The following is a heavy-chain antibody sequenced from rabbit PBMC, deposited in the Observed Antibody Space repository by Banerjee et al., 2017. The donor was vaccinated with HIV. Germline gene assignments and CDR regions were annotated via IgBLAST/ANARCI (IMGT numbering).Heavy chain of an antibody. CDR1: GFDFSSYG. CDR2: IDPVFGST. J-gene: IGHJ4*01. CDR3: ARDYNYGYASNAGAFNL. Sequence: QEQLVESGGGLVQPGGSLKLSCKASGFDFSSYGVSWVRQAPGKGLEWIGYIDPVFGSTIYASWVNGRFTISDHNAQNTLYLQLNSLTAADTATYFCARDYNYGYASNAGAFNLWGPGTLVTV. D-gene: IGHD6-1*01. V-gene: IGHV1S47*01.